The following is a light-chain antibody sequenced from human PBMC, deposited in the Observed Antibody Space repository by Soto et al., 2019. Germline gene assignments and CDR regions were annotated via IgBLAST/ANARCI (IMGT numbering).Light chain of an antibody. J-gene: IGKJ1*01. V-gene: IGKV1-5*03. CDR2: KAS. CDR3: HQEWT. Sequence: DIQMTQSPSTLSASVGDRVTITCRASQSISSWLAWYQQKPGKAPKLLIYKASSLESGVPSRFSGSGSGTEFTLTISSLQPDDFASYYCHQEWTFGQGTKVDIK. CDR1: QSISSW.